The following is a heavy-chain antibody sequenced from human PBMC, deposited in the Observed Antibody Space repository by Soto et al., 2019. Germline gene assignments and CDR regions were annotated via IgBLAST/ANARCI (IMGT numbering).Heavy chain of an antibody. V-gene: IGHV3-48*02. CDR2: ISSSSSTI. J-gene: IGHJ3*02. Sequence: GGSLRLSCAASGFTFSSYSMNWVRQAPGKGLEWVSYISSSSSTIYYADSVKGRFTISRDNAKNSLYLQMNSLRDEDTAVYYCASKGPRWELLAFDIWGQGTMVTVS. CDR3: ASKGPRWELLAFDI. CDR1: GFTFSSYS. D-gene: IGHD1-26*01.